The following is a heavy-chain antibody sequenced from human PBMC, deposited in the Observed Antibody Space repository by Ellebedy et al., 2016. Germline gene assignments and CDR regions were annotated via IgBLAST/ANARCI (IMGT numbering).Heavy chain of an antibody. CDR3: ARGYFYAGPRIYCSSTSCPGYMDV. D-gene: IGHD2-2*01. J-gene: IGHJ6*03. Sequence: SETLSLTXTVSGGSISSSSYYWGWIRQPPGKGLEWIGSIYYSGSTYYNPSLKSRVTISVDTSKNQFSLKLSSVTAADTAVYYCARGYFYAGPRIYCSSTSCPGYMDVWGKGTTVTVSS. CDR1: GGSISSSSYY. CDR2: IYYSGST. V-gene: IGHV4-39*07.